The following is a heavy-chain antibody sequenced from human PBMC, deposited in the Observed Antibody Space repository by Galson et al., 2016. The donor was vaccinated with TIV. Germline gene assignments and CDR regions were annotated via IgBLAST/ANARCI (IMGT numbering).Heavy chain of an antibody. J-gene: IGHJ4*02. Sequence: SLRLSCAASGFSVSYKHMIWVRQAPGRGLEWVSLIYSNDDTLHAESVQGRFSISRGTSKNTIYLKMNNLRVEDTAVYYWAREGRGGAYPPNFDFWGQGTLVTVSS. CDR1: GFSVSYKH. CDR2: IYSNDDT. D-gene: IGHD4/OR15-4a*01. V-gene: IGHV3-53*01. CDR3: AREGRGGAYPPNFDF.